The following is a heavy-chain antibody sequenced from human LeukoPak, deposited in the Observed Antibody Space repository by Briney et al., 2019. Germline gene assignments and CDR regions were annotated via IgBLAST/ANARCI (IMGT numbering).Heavy chain of an antibody. CDR3: ARALVREIDY. J-gene: IGHJ4*02. D-gene: IGHD2-8*02. CDR1: GGSISSYY. CDR2: IYYSGST. Sequence: SETLSLTCTVSGGSISSYYWSWIRQPPGKGLEWIGYIYYSGSTNYNPSLKSRVTISVDTSKNQFSLKLSSVTAADTAVYYCARALVREIDYWGQGTLVTVSS. V-gene: IGHV4-59*12.